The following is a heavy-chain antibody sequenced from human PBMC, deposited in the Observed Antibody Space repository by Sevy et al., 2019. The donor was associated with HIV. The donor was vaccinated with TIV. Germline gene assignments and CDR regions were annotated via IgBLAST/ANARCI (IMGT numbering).Heavy chain of an antibody. V-gene: IGHV3-13*01. Sequence: GGSLRLSCAASGFTFSSYEMHWVRQLRGGGLEWVSAIGIAGDTFYADSVRGRFTISRENARNSLHLQMNSLRAEDTAVYYCARPTSGMSEYEPLDNARFYGMDVWGPGTTVTVSS. D-gene: IGHD1-20*01. CDR2: IGIAGDT. CDR3: ARPTSGMSEYEPLDNARFYGMDV. CDR1: GFTFSSYE. J-gene: IGHJ6*02.